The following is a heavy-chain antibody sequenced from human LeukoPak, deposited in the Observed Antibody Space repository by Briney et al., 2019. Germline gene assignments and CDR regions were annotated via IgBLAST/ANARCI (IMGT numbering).Heavy chain of an antibody. D-gene: IGHD4-17*01. CDR2: IYYSGST. CDR1: GGSISSYY. J-gene: IGHJ4*02. CDR3: AGHEYGADYFDY. V-gene: IGHV4-59*01. Sequence: SETLSLTCTVSGGSISSYYWSWIRQPPGKGLEWIGYIYYSGSTNYNPSLKSRVTISIDTSKNQFSLRLSSVTAADTAVYFCAGHEYGADYFDYWGQGTLVTVSS.